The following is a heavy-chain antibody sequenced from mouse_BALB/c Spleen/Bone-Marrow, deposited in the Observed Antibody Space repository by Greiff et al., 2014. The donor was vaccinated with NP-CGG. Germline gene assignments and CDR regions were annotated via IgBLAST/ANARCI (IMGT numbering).Heavy chain of an antibody. D-gene: IGHD1-1*01. V-gene: IGHV4-1*02. Sequence: EVQLQQSGGGLVQPGGSLKLSCAASGFDFSRYWMSWVRQVPGKGLEWIGEINPDSSTINYTPSLKDKFIISRDNAKNTLYLQMSKVRSEDTALYYCARLNYYGNLFVWGAGTTVTVSP. CDR2: INPDSSTI. J-gene: IGHJ1*01. CDR1: GFDFSRYW. CDR3: ARLNYYGNLFV.